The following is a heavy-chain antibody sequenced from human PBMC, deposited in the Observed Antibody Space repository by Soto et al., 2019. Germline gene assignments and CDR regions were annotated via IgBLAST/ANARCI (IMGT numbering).Heavy chain of an antibody. CDR2: IYTSGST. CDR3: ARDCSGGSCYPAGRFPFNNWFDP. D-gene: IGHD2-15*01. J-gene: IGHJ5*02. CDR1: GGSISSYY. Sequence: KSSETLSLTCTVSGGSISSYYWSWIRQPAGKGLEWIGRIYTSGSTNYNPSLKSRVTMSVDTSKNQFSLKLSSVTAADTAVYYCARDCSGGSCYPAGRFPFNNWFDPWGQGTLVTVSS. V-gene: IGHV4-4*07.